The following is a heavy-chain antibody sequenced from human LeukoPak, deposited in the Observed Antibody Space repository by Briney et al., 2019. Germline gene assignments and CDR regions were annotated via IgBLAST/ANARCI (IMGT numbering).Heavy chain of an antibody. J-gene: IGHJ4*02. CDR1: GFTFSSFG. V-gene: IGHV3-21*04. CDR2: ISSGSAYI. CDR3: ASRGLGFY. Sequence: GGSLRPSCAASGFTFSSFGMNWVRQAPGKGLEWVSSISSGSAYIYYADSVKGRFTISRDNAKDLLFLQMNSLRAEDTAVYYCASRGLGFYWGQGTLVTVSS.